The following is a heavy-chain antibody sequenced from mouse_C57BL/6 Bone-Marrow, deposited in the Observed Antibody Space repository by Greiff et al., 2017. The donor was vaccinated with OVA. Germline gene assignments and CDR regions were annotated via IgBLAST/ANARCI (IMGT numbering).Heavy chain of an antibody. CDR2: IYPRSGNT. D-gene: IGHD1-1*01. J-gene: IGHJ1*03. Sequence: QVQLKESGAELARPGASVKLSCKASGYTFTSYGISWVKQRTGQGLEWIGEIYPRSGNTYYNEKFKGKATLTADKSSSTAYMELRSLTSEDSAVYFCAREGEITTVVARYFDVWGTGTTVTVSS. CDR1: GYTFTSYG. CDR3: AREGEITTVVARYFDV. V-gene: IGHV1-81*01.